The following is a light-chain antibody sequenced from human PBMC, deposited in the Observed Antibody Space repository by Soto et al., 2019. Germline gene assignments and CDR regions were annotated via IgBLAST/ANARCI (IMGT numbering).Light chain of an antibody. CDR3: QQYNNWPPWA. V-gene: IGKV3-15*01. CDR2: GAS. Sequence: EIVMTQSPATLSVSPGERATLSCRASQSVSSNLAWYQQKPGQAPRLLIYGASTRATGIPARFSGSGSGTEFTITISSLQSEDFAVYYCQQYNNWPPWAFGQVTKLEIK. CDR1: QSVSSN. J-gene: IGKJ2*01.